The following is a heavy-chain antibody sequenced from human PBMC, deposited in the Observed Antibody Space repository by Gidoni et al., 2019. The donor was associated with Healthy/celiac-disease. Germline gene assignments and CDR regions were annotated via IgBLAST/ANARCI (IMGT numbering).Heavy chain of an antibody. D-gene: IGHD6-6*01. Sequence: GLEWIGEINHSGSTNYNPSLKSRVTISVDTSKNQFSLKLSSVTAADTAVYYCAREIIAAPPPLHYDYYYGMDVWGQGTTVTVSS. J-gene: IGHJ6*02. CDR3: AREIIAAPPPLHYDYYYGMDV. V-gene: IGHV4-34*01. CDR2: INHSGST.